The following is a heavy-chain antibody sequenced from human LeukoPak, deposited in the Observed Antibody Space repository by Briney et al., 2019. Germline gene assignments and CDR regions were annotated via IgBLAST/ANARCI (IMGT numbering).Heavy chain of an antibody. D-gene: IGHD3-9*01. V-gene: IGHV3-21*01. CDR1: GFTFSSYS. CDR2: ISSSSSYI. Sequence: PGGSLRLSCAASGFTFSSYSMNWVRQAPGKGLELVSSISSSSSYIYYADSVKGRFTISRDNARNSLYLQMNSLRAKDTAVYYCATRGYDILTGYYPFDPWGQGTLVTVSS. J-gene: IGHJ5*02. CDR3: ATRGYDILTGYYPFDP.